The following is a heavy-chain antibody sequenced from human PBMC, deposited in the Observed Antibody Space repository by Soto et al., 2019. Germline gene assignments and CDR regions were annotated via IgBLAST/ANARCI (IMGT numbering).Heavy chain of an antibody. V-gene: IGHV3-23*01. CDR1: GFTFSSYS. CDR3: AKCMQAYWNYDAHHI. D-gene: IGHD1-7*01. Sequence: EVQLLESGGGLVQPGESLRVSCAASGFTFSSYSMSWVRQAPGKGLEWVAHITASEGTTYYADSVKGRFTISRDTSRNTLYLQMNSLRAEDTALYYCAKCMQAYWNYDAHHIWGQGTMVTVSS. CDR2: ITASEGTT. J-gene: IGHJ3*02.